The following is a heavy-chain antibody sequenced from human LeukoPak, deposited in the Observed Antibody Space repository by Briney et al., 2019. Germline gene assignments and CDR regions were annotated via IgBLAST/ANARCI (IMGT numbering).Heavy chain of an antibody. CDR1: GFTFSSYG. CDR3: AKGAATYYYDSSGYYPFDY. D-gene: IGHD3-22*01. Sequence: GGSLRLSCAASGFTFSSYGMHWVRQAPGKGLEGVAFIGYDESNKYYADSVKGRFTISRDNSKNTLYLQMNSLRAEDTAVYYCAKGAATYYYDSSGYYPFDYWGQGTLVTVSS. V-gene: IGHV3-30*02. CDR2: IGYDESNK. J-gene: IGHJ4*02.